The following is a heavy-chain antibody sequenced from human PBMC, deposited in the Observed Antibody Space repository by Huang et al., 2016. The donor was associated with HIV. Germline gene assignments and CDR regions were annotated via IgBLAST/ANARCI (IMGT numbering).Heavy chain of an antibody. CDR3: AKIKDYDSIGYLDY. J-gene: IGHJ4*02. CDR2: IRYDGSNK. CDR1: GFMFSSYG. V-gene: IGHV3-30*02. D-gene: IGHD3-22*01. Sequence: QVQLVESGGGVVQPGGSLRLSCAASGFMFSSYGMHGVRQAPGRGLEWGAFIRYDGSNKYYAASLKGRFTISRDSFKNTLYLQINSLRVEDTAVYYCAKIKDYDSIGYLDYWGQGTLVTVSS.